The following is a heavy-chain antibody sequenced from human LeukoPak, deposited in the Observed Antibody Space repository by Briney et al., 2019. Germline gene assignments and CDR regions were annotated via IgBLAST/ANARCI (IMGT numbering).Heavy chain of an antibody. Sequence: GGTLTLSCAASGFTFSSYKMNWVRQPPGKGLEWVSYISSSGSTIYYADSVKGRFTISRDNATNSLYLQMNSLRAEDTAVYYCAREPEHYISRPSHFDYWGQGTLVTVSS. CDR2: ISSSGSTI. CDR3: AREPEHYISRPSHFDY. D-gene: IGHD3-10*01. CDR1: GFTFSSYK. V-gene: IGHV3-48*03. J-gene: IGHJ4*02.